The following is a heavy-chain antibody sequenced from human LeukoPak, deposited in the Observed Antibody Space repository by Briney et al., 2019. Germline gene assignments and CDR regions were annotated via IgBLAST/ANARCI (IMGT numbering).Heavy chain of an antibody. D-gene: IGHD2-15*01. Sequence: SETLSLTCTVPGGSISGNYWSWIRQPPGKGLEWIGYMSYTGSTNYNPSLKRRVTMSIDTSKNQFSLKLSSVTAADTAVYYCARHEGWYGNWGQGTLVTVSS. CDR2: MSYTGST. CDR1: GGSISGNY. J-gene: IGHJ4*02. CDR3: ARHEGWYGN. V-gene: IGHV4-59*08.